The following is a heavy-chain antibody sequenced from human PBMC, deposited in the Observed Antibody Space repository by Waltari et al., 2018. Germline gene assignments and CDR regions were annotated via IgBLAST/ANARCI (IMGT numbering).Heavy chain of an antibody. CDR2: LSASGSRT. V-gene: IGHV3-23*04. CDR1: GYSFTSYW. J-gene: IGHJ4*02. Sequence: EVQLVQSGAEVKKPGESLKISCKGSGYSFTSYWIGWVRQAPGKGLEWVAGLSASGSRTFYAASVKGRFTISRDNSNNTLYAQMTSLTPEDTATYYCAMSLTVLVRADHWGQGTLVAVSS. D-gene: IGHD1-26*01. CDR3: AMSLTVLVRADH.